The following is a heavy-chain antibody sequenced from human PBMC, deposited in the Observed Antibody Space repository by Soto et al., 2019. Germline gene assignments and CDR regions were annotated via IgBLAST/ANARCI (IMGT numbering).Heavy chain of an antibody. V-gene: IGHV3-21*04. D-gene: IGHD2-15*01. Sequence: RLSCAASGFTFSSYSMNWVRQAPGKGLEWVSSISSSSSYIYYADSVKGRFSISRDDSKNTLYLQMERLRPGDTAIYFCAKGSATYCRVAFCYGFDSWGQGILVTVSS. CDR3: AKGSATYCRVAFCYGFDS. CDR2: ISSSSSYI. CDR1: GFTFSSYS. J-gene: IGHJ4*02.